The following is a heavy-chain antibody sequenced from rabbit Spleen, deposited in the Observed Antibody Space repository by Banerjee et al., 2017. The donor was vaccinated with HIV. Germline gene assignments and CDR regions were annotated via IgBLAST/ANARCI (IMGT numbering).Heavy chain of an antibody. CDR1: GFSFSSGYD. V-gene: IGHV1S43*01. CDR2: IDTSSGST. Sequence: QSLEESGGGLVQPGGSLKLSCTASGFSFSSGYDMCWVRQAPGKGLEWIACIDTSSGSTWYASWVNGRFTISRSTSLNTVDLKMTSLTAADTATYFCARDGGAAGNGLAYFTLWGPGTLVTVS. D-gene: IGHD2-1*01. CDR3: ARDGGAAGNGLAYFTL. J-gene: IGHJ4*01.